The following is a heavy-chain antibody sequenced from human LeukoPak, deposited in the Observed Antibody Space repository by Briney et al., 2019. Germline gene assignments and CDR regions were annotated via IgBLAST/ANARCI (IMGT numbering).Heavy chain of an antibody. J-gene: IGHJ4*02. D-gene: IGHD1-26*01. CDR2: IYTSGST. CDR3: ARENSGSYREFDY. Sequence: SETLSLTCTVSGGSISSYYWGWIRQPAGKGLEWIGRIYTSGSTNYNASLKSRVSMSVDTSKNQFSLKLSSVTAADTAVFYCARENSGSYREFDYWGQGTLVIVSS. V-gene: IGHV4-4*07. CDR1: GGSISSYY.